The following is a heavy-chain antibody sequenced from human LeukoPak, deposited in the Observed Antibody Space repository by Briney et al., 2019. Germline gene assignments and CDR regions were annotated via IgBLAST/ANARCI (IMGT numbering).Heavy chain of an antibody. Sequence: GGSLRLSCVGSGFTFGTYWMTWVRQAPGKGLEWMANINEDGSEKHYVGSVEGRFTISRDNAKNSVYLQMSSLRAEDMAVYYCARDLPDYWGQGTLVTVSS. CDR1: GFTFGTYW. V-gene: IGHV3-7*03. CDR3: ARDLPDY. J-gene: IGHJ4*02. CDR2: INEDGSEK.